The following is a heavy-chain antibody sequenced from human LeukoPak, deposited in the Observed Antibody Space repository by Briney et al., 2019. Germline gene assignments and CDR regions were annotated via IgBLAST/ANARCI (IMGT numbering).Heavy chain of an antibody. J-gene: IGHJ4*02. CDR3: ARHGYSYGYSY. CDR2: LYHTGST. Sequence: SETLSLTCTVSGGSASNYYWSWVRQPPGKGLEWIGYLYHTGSTNYNPSLKSRVTMSVDTSKNQFSLKLSSVTAADTAVYYCARHGYSYGYSYWGQGTLVTVSS. D-gene: IGHD5-18*01. CDR1: GGSASNYY. V-gene: IGHV4-59*08.